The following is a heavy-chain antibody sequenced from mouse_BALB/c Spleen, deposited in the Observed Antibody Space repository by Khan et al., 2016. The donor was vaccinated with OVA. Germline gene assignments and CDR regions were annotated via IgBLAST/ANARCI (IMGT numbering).Heavy chain of an antibody. CDR1: GYTFISYW. J-gene: IGHJ3*01. D-gene: IGHD2-1*01. CDR2: IFPGTGTT. V-gene: IGHV1S132*01. CDR3: ARGYFGSYEFAY. Sequence: QVQLKQSGAELVKPGASVKLSCKTSGYTFISYWIQWVKKRPGLGPGWIGQIFPGTGTTHYNENFKGKATLTVDTSSNTAYMQFSSLTSEDSAVYFGARGYFGSYEFAYWGQGTLVTVSP.